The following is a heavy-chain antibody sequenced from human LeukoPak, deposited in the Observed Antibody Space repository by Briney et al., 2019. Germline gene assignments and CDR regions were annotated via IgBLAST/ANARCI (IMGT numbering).Heavy chain of an antibody. Sequence: ASVKVSCKVSGYTLTELLMHWVRQARGKGLAWMGGIDPEDGETIYAQKFQGRVTMTEDTSTDTAYMELSSLRSDDTAVYYCATDGYCSGGSCYRSYYCGMDVWGKGTTVTVSS. J-gene: IGHJ6*04. CDR3: ATDGYCSGGSCYRSYYCGMDV. CDR2: IDPEDGET. CDR1: GYTLTELL. V-gene: IGHV1-24*01. D-gene: IGHD2-15*01.